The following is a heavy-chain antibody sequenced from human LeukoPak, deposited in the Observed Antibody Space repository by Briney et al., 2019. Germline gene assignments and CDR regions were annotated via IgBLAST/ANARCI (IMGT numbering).Heavy chain of an antibody. Sequence: GASVKVSCKASGYTFTTYGFSWVRQAPGQGLEWMGWISTYDGDTKYPQKLQGRVTMTTDTSTSTAYMELRSLRSDDTAVYYCARHGNFDHWGQGTLVTVSS. V-gene: IGHV1-18*01. CDR3: ARHGNFDH. CDR2: ISTYDGDT. CDR1: GYTFTTYG. J-gene: IGHJ4*02.